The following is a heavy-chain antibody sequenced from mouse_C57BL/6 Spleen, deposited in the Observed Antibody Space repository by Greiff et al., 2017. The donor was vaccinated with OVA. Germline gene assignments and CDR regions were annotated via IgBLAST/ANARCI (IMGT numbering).Heavy chain of an antibody. CDR3: AREGDSSLYYAMDY. CDR1: GFTFSDYG. J-gene: IGHJ4*01. Sequence: EVQLVESGGGLVKPGGSLKLSCAASGFTFSDYGMHWVRQAPEKGLEWVAYISSGSSTIYYADTVKGRFTISRDNAKNTLFLQMTSLRSEDTAMYYCAREGDSSLYYAMDYWGQGTSVTVSS. D-gene: IGHD3-3*01. CDR2: ISSGSSTI. V-gene: IGHV5-17*01.